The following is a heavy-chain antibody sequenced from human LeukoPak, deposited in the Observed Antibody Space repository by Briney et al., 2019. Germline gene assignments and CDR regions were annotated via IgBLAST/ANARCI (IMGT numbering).Heavy chain of an antibody. J-gene: IGHJ4*02. D-gene: IGHD3-9*01. Sequence: PGASVKVSCKASGGTFSSYAISWVRQAPGQGLEWMGGIIPIFGTANYAQEFQGRVTITADKSTSTAYMELSSLRTEDTAVYYCAKDRSYFDGIDYWGQGTLVTVSS. CDR1: GGTFSSYA. CDR3: AKDRSYFDGIDY. V-gene: IGHV1-69*06. CDR2: IIPIFGTA.